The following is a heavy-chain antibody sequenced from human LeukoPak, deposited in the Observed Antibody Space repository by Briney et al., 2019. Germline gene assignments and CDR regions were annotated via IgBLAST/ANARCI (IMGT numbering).Heavy chain of an antibody. CDR1: GGSISSGGYY. Sequence: KPSETLSLTCTVSGGSISSGGYYWSWIRQHPGKGLEWIGYIYYSGSTYYNPSLKSRVTIPVDTSKNQFSLKLSSVTAADTAVYYCARERGYGDYPELYFDYWGQGTLVTVSS. V-gene: IGHV4-31*03. CDR3: ARERGYGDYPELYFDY. J-gene: IGHJ4*02. D-gene: IGHD5-12*01. CDR2: IYYSGST.